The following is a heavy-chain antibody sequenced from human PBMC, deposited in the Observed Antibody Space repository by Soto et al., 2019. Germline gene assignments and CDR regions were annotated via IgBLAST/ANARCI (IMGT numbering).Heavy chain of an antibody. Sequence: QVQLQQWGAGLLKPSETLSLTCAVYGKSLSGYYWSWIRQPPGKALEWLGEINHSGNTNYNPSLKRRVTITIDTSKNQLCLNLSSVTAADTAMYYCARHHVRGRTIAGAAEFWGQGTLVTVSS. CDR2: INHSGNT. D-gene: IGHD2-15*01. J-gene: IGHJ4*02. V-gene: IGHV4-34*01. CDR1: GKSLSGYY. CDR3: ARHHVRGRTIAGAAEF.